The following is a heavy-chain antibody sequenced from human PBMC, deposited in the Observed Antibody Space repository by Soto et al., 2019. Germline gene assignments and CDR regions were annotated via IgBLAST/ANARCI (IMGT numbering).Heavy chain of an antibody. Sequence: EVQLLESGGGLVQPGGSLRLSCAASGFTFSNYAMTWVRQAPGKGLERVSPIGASGGGTYDADSVKGRFTISRDNTKNTLYLQMNSLRAEDTAVYYCARRGCTSSSCFIDYWGQGTLVTVSS. CDR3: ARRGCTSSSCFIDY. CDR1: GFTFSNYA. J-gene: IGHJ4*02. V-gene: IGHV3-23*01. D-gene: IGHD2-2*01. CDR2: IGASGGGT.